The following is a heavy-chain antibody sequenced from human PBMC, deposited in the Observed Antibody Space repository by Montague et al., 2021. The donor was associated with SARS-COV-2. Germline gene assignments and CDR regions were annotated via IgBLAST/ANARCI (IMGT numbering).Heavy chain of an antibody. J-gene: IGHJ4*02. CDR3: ARGKNDIVTGPEALLDY. D-gene: IGHD3-9*01. CDR1: GFTFSSYS. V-gene: IGHV3-21*01. CDR2: LSSASSYI. Sequence: SLRLSCAASGFTFSSYSMSWVRQAPGKGLEWVSSLSSASSYIYHIDSVKGRFTISRDNAKNSVSLQMNSLRAEDTAVYYCARGKNDIVTGPEALLDYWGQGTLVTVSS.